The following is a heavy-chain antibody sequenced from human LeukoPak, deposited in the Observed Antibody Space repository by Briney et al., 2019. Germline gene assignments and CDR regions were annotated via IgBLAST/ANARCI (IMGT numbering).Heavy chain of an antibody. CDR1: GYTFTGYY. CDR3: ARTDNPYCSGGSCYFGGDYYGMDV. Sequence: ASVKVSCKSSGYTFTGYYMHCVRQAPGQGLEWMGWINPNSGGTDYAQKFRGRVTMTRDTSISTACMELSRLRSDDTAVYYCARTDNPYCSGGSCYFGGDYYGMDVWGQGTTVTVSS. V-gene: IGHV1-2*02. D-gene: IGHD2-15*01. J-gene: IGHJ6*02. CDR2: INPNSGGT.